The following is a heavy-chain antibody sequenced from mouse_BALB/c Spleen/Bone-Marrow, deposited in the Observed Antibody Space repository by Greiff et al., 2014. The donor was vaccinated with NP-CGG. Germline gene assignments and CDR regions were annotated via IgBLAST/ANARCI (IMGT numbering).Heavy chain of an antibody. D-gene: IGHD2-3*01. CDR3: ARQNDGYLYYAMDY. CDR1: GYSITSGYS. Sequence: EVKLVESGPDLVKPSQSLSLTCTVTGYSITSGYSWHWIRQFPGNKLEWMGYIHYSGTTNYNPSLKSRISITRDTSKNQFFLQLNSVTSDDAATYYCARQNDGYLYYAMDYWGQGTSVTVSS. J-gene: IGHJ4*01. CDR2: IHYSGTT. V-gene: IGHV3-1*02.